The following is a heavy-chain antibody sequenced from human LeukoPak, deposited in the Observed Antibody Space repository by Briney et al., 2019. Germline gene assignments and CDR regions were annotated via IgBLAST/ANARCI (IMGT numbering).Heavy chain of an antibody. CDR3: ARAAVAGNGGNYFGY. V-gene: IGHV4-59*12. CDR2: IYYSGST. J-gene: IGHJ4*02. CDR1: GGSMTKYY. D-gene: IGHD6-19*01. Sequence: SETLSLTCTVSGGSMTKYYWNWIRQPPGKGLEWIGHIYYSGSTTYNPSLKSRVTMSVDTSKNQFSLKLSSVTAADTAVYYCARAAVAGNGGNYFGYWGQGTLVTVSS.